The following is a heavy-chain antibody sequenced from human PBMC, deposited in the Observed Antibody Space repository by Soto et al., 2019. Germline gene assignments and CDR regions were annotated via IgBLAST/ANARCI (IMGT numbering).Heavy chain of an antibody. CDR2: ISTDGSST. Sequence: EVQLVESGGGLIQPGGSLRLSCAASGFTFSSYWMHWVRQAPGKGLVWVSRISTDGSSTNYADSMKGRFTISRDNAKNTLYLQMNSVRAEDTAVYYCARTVYCSGGSCPLGYWGQGTLVTVSS. CDR3: ARTVYCSGGSCPLGY. CDR1: GFTFSSYW. D-gene: IGHD2-15*01. J-gene: IGHJ4*02. V-gene: IGHV3-74*01.